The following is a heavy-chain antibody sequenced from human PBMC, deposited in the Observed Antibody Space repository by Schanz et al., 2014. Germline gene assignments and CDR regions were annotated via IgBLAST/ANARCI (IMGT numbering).Heavy chain of an antibody. J-gene: IGHJ4*02. V-gene: IGHV1-69*04. Sequence: QVPLVQSGAEVRKPGSSVRVSCKASGDTLSSYGINWVRHAPGQGLEWMGRIIPITGITNYAQKFQGRVTFTADKSTSTAFLEVNSLRSEDTAVYYCARTGYDPSLTHWGQGTLVTVSS. CDR2: IIPITGIT. D-gene: IGHD5-12*01. CDR3: ARTGYDPSLTH. CDR1: GDTLSSYG.